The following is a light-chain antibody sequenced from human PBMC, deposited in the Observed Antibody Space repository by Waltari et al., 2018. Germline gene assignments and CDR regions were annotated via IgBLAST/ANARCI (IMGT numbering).Light chain of an antibody. CDR2: GAS. J-gene: IGKJ2*01. V-gene: IGKV1-39*01. Sequence: DIPVTQSPSSVSASVGDRVIITCWASQTIQTFLNWYRQRPGIAPKLLISGASTLQSGVPSRFSGRGSGSNFTLTIRNLQPEDSASYYCQQSHSVPYNFGQGTKLEIK. CDR3: QQSHSVPYN. CDR1: QTIQTF.